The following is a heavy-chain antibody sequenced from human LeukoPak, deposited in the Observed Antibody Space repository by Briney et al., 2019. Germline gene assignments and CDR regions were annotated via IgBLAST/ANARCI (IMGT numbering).Heavy chain of an antibody. D-gene: IGHD1-26*01. CDR3: ARHGSTLIPPHPFDY. V-gene: IGHV4-34*01. Sequence: SETLSLTCAVYGGSFSGYYWSWIRQPPGKGLEWIGEINHSGSTNYNPSLKSRVTISVDTSKNQFSLKLSSVTAADTAVYYCARHGSTLIPPHPFDYWGQGTLVTVSS. CDR2: INHSGST. CDR1: GGSFSGYY. J-gene: IGHJ4*02.